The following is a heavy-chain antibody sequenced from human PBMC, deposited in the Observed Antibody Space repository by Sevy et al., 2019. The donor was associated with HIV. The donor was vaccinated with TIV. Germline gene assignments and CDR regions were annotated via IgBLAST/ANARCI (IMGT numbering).Heavy chain of an antibody. V-gene: IGHV3-30*09. CDR3: VKEATAHVKIRFCFGENCFYNGFDI. D-gene: IGHD3-16*01. CDR2: VSDDGIKD. CDR1: EFTFSDYA. Sequence: GGSLRLSCTASEFTFSDYAMHWVRQTPGKGLEWVAIVSDDGIKDDYADSVKGRFAISRANSRNTLYLQMNSLTPDDTAVYFCVKEATAHVKIRFCFGENCFYNGFDIWGQGVLVTVSS. J-gene: IGHJ5*02.